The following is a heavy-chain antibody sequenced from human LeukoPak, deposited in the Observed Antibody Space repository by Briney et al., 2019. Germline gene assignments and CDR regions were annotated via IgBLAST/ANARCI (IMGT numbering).Heavy chain of an antibody. Sequence: GASVKVSCKASGYTFTNYAMHWVRQAPGQRLEWMGWINAGNGNTKYSQKFQGRVTITRDTSASTAYMELSSLRSEDTAVYYCARVSVTTGHDYWGQGTLVTVSS. CDR1: GYTFTNYA. D-gene: IGHD4-17*01. J-gene: IGHJ4*02. CDR3: ARVSVTTGHDY. V-gene: IGHV1-3*01. CDR2: INAGNGNT.